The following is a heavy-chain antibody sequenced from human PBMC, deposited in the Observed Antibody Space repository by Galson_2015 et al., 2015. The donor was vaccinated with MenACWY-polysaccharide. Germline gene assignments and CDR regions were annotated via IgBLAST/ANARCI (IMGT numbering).Heavy chain of an antibody. CDR1: GLSFNTYW. CDR3: TKAGAKYCSGSSCYFNWFDP. D-gene: IGHD2-15*01. Sequence: SLRLSCAASGLSFNTYWMHWVRHAPGKGLVWVSRINADGSATGYADSVRGRFTISRDNAKNTLYLEMNSLRAEDTAVYYCTKAGAKYCSGSSCYFNWFDPWGQGTLVTVSS. J-gene: IGHJ5*02. CDR2: INADGSAT. V-gene: IGHV3-74*01.